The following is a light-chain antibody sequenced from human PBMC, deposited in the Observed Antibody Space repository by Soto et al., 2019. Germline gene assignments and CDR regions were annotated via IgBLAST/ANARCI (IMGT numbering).Light chain of an antibody. J-gene: IGKJ1*01. V-gene: IGKV1-5*03. Sequence: DIQLTQSPATLSASVGDRVTITCRASQRLTSWLAWYQQRPATAPKLLNYKPSTLESGVPSRFSGNGSGTEFTIINNSLQPGDFATYFCQHYYNFCWTFGQGTKVEVK. CDR2: KPS. CDR3: QHYYNFCWT. CDR1: QRLTSW.